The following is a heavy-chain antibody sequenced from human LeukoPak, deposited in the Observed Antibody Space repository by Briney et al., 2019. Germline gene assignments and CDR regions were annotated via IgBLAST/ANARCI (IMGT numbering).Heavy chain of an antibody. CDR1: GFTFDDYG. Sequence: GGSLRLSCAASGFTFDDYGMSWVRQAPGKGLEWVSGINWNGGSTGYADSVTGRFTISRDNAKNSLYLQMNSLRAEDTALYHCARDRGFGELPDYWGQGTLVTVSS. V-gene: IGHV3-20*01. D-gene: IGHD3-10*01. J-gene: IGHJ4*02. CDR3: ARDRGFGELPDY. CDR2: INWNGGST.